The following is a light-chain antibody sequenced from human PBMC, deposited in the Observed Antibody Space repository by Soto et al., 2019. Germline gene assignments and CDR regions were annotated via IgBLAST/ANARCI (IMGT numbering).Light chain of an antibody. V-gene: IGKV3-15*01. CDR3: QHYHQWPSFS. CDR2: DAS. J-gene: IGKJ2*01. Sequence: EIVMTQSPATLSVSAGERVTLSCRASQSVATYVTWYQQIPGQAPRLLIYDASIRATDVPARFSGSGSGTEFTLTISSLQSEDFAVYYCQHYHQWPSFSFGPGTKLEIK. CDR1: QSVATY.